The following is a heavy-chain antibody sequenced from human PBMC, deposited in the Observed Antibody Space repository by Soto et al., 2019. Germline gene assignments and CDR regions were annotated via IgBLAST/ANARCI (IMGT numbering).Heavy chain of an antibody. CDR2: IYYSGST. CDR1: GGSISSYY. J-gene: IGHJ4*02. V-gene: IGHV4-59*08. D-gene: IGHD6-13*01. CDR3: ARLSSRWYVSFDY. Sequence: QVQLQESGPGLVKPSETLSLTCTVSGGSISSYYWSWIREPPGKGLEWIGYIYYSGSTNYKPSLMSRVTISVDPSKNQFSLKLSSVTAADTAVYYCARLSSRWYVSFDYWGQGTLVTVSS.